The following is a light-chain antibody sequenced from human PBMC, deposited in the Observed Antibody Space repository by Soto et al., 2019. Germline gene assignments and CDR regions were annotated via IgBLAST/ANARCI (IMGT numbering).Light chain of an antibody. V-gene: IGKV3-11*01. CDR3: QQRSNWPPIT. CDR2: DAS. CDR1: QSVSSY. J-gene: IGKJ5*01. Sequence: EIVLTQSPATLSLSPGERATLSCRASQSVSSYLAWYQQKPGQAPRLLIYDASNRATGIPARFSGSGSGTDFTLTISCLEPEDFPVYYCQQRSNWPPITFGQGTRLEIK.